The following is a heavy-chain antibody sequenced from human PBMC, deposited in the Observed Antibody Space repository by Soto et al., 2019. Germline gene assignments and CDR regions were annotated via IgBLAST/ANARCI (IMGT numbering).Heavy chain of an antibody. J-gene: IGHJ6*02. CDR3: VRAGHVFDVHYYGMDL. Sequence: SLRLSCEASGFTFNDYSMDWVRQAPEKGLEWVSSISSSGTYIYYADSVKGRFAISRDNANNVMYLQMDTLRAEDTAVYYCVRAGHVFDVHYYGMDLWGQGTTVTSP. V-gene: IGHV3-21*01. D-gene: IGHD3-10*01. CDR2: ISSSGTYI. CDR1: GFTFNDYS.